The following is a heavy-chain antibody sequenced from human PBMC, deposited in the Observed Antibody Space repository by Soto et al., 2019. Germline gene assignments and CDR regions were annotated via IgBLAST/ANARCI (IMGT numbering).Heavy chain of an antibody. CDR3: ARSSGLAYCGGDCYYYYGMDV. CDR1: GGTFSSYA. V-gene: IGHV1-69*10. Sequence: ASVKVSCKASGGTFSSYAISWVRQAPGQGLEWMGGIIPILGIANYAQKFQGRVTITADKSTSTAYMELSSLRSEDTAVYYCARSSGLAYCGGDCYYYYGMDVWGQGTTVTVSS. D-gene: IGHD2-21*02. CDR2: IIPILGIA. J-gene: IGHJ6*02.